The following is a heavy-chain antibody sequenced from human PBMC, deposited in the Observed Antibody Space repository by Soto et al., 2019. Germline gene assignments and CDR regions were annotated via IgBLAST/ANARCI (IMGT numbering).Heavy chain of an antibody. Sequence: ASVKVSCKASGYTFTSYDINWVRQATGQGLEWMGWMNPNSGNTGYAQKFRGRVTMTRNTSISTAYMELSSLRSEDTAVCYCARGRSGSTIVNYYYYYGMDVWGQGTTVTVSS. CDR2: MNPNSGNT. CDR3: ARGRSGSTIVNYYYYYGMDV. D-gene: IGHD3-22*01. V-gene: IGHV1-8*01. CDR1: GYTFTSYD. J-gene: IGHJ6*02.